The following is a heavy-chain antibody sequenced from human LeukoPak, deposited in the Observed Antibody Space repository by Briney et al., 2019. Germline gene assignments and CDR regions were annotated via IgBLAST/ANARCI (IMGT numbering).Heavy chain of an antibody. V-gene: IGHV1-8*01. CDR2: MNPNSGNT. Sequence: ASVKVSCKASGYTFTGYDINWVRQATGQGLEWMGWMNPNSGNTGYAQKVQGRVTMTRNTSISTAYMELSSLRSDDTAVYYCARLLSSSWYGSYYYYYMDVWGKGTTVTISS. D-gene: IGHD6-13*01. CDR3: ARLLSSSWYGSYYYYYMDV. J-gene: IGHJ6*03. CDR1: GYTFTGYD.